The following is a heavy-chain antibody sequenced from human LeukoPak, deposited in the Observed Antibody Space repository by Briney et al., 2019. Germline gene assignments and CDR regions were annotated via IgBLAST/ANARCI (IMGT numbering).Heavy chain of an antibody. CDR1: GGTFSSYA. V-gene: IGHV1-69*05. CDR2: IIPIFGTA. D-gene: IGHD2-2*02. CDR3: ARVYCSSTSCYNYYYYYMDV. J-gene: IGHJ6*03. Sequence: SVKVSCKASGGTFSSYATSWVRQAPGQGLEWMGGIIPIFGTANYAQKFQGRVTITTDESTSTAYMELSSLRSEDTAVYYCARVYCSSTSCYNYYYYYMDVWGKGTTVTVSS.